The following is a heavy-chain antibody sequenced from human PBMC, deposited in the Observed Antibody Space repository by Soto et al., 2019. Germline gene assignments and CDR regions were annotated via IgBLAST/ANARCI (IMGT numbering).Heavy chain of an antibody. CDR1: GFTFSSYG. J-gene: IGHJ3*02. Sequence: QVQLVESGGGVVQPGRSLRLSCAASGFTFSSYGMHRVRQAPGKGLEWVAVISYDGSNKYYADSVKGRFTISRDNSKNTLYLQMNSLRAEDTAVYYCAKSSSTVVWQGVAFDIWGQGTMVTVSS. CDR2: ISYDGSNK. V-gene: IGHV3-30*18. CDR3: AKSSSTVVWQGVAFDI. D-gene: IGHD1-26*01.